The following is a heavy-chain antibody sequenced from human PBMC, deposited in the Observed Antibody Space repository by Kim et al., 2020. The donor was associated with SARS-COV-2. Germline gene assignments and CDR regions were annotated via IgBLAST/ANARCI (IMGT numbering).Heavy chain of an antibody. Sequence: YADSVKGRFTIYRDNTKHALYLKMNSLRAEDTAVYYCAKDLVATVYYFVYWGQGTLVTVSS. V-gene: IGHV3-23*01. J-gene: IGHJ4*02. CDR3: AKDLVATVYYFVY. D-gene: IGHD5-12*01.